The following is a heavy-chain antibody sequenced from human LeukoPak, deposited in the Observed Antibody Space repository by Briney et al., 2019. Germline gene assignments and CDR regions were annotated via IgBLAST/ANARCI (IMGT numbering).Heavy chain of an antibody. CDR1: GFTFSSFD. J-gene: IGHJ4*02. CDR3: ARDSIRLYYYDSSGYYLPPDY. CDR2: ISSQSTII. Sequence: GGSLRLSCATSGFTFSSFDMNWVRQAPEKGLEWVSSISSQSTIIHYADSVKGRFTISRDNAKSSLYLQMNSLRAGDTAVYYCARDSIRLYYYDSSGYYLPPDYWGQGTLVTVSS. V-gene: IGHV3-48*01. D-gene: IGHD3-22*01.